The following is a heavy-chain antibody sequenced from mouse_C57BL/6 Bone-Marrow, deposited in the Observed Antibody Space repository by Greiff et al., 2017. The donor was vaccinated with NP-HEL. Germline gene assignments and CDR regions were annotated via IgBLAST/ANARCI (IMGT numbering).Heavy chain of an antibody. CDR3: ARMVYSNYFYAKDY. D-gene: IGHD2-5*01. Sequence: VQLQQSGPELVKPGASVKISCKASGYSFTDYNMNWVKQSNGKSLEWIGVINPNYGTTSYNQKFKGKATLTVDQSSSTAYMQLNSLTSEDSAVYYSARMVYSNYFYAKDYWGQGTSVTVSS. J-gene: IGHJ4*01. CDR2: INPNYGTT. V-gene: IGHV1-39*01. CDR1: GYSFTDYN.